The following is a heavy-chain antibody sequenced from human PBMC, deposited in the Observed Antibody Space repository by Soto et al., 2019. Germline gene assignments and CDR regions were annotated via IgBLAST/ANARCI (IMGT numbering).Heavy chain of an antibody. V-gene: IGHV3-11*01. CDR3: ARVGQDYYYGMDV. D-gene: IGHD3-16*01. CDR2: MSSGGNDI. Sequence: QVQLVESGGGLVKPGGSLRLSCAASGSTFSDYYMTWIRKAPGKGLEWVSYMSSGGNDIYYADSVKGRFSFYRDNTENSLFLQMNSLRAEDTAIYYCARVGQDYYYGMDVGGQGTTVTVSS. J-gene: IGHJ6*02. CDR1: GSTFSDYY.